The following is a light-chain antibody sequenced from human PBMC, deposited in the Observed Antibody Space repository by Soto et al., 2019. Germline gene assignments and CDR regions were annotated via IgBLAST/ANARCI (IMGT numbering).Light chain of an antibody. J-gene: IGLJ2*01. CDR3: SSYAGSNIML. V-gene: IGLV2-8*01. CDR2: EVS. Sequence: QSALTQPPSASGSPGQSVTISCPGNSSDVGGFSYVSWYQQHPGKAPKFIIYEVSKRPSGVPDRFSGSKSGNTASLIVSGLQAEDEADYYCSSYAGSNIMLFGGGTKLTVL. CDR1: SSDVGGFSY.